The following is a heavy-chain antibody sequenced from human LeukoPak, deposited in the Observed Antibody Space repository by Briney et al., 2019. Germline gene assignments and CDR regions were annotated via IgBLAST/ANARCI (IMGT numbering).Heavy chain of an antibody. Sequence: PGGSLRLSCAASGFTFSSYAMHWVRQAPGMGLEWVAVISYDRSNKYYADSVKGRFTISRDNSKNTLYLQMNSLRAEDTAVYYCARDPYYYGSGSYDYWGQGTLVTVSS. J-gene: IGHJ4*02. CDR2: ISYDRSNK. V-gene: IGHV3-30-3*01. CDR1: GFTFSSYA. D-gene: IGHD3-10*01. CDR3: ARDPYYYGSGSYDY.